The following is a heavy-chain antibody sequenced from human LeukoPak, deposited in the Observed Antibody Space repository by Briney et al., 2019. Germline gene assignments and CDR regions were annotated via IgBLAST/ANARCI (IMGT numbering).Heavy chain of an antibody. CDR2: IYYSGST. CDR3: ARDSSSWYLTTNWFDP. D-gene: IGHD6-13*01. Sequence: SETLSLTCTVSGGSISSNSYYWGWIRQPPGKGLEWIGSIYYSGSTYYNPSLKSRVTISVDTSKNQFSLKLSSVTAADTAVYYCARDSSSWYLTTNWFDPWGQGTLVTVSS. V-gene: IGHV4-39*07. CDR1: GGSISSNSYY. J-gene: IGHJ5*02.